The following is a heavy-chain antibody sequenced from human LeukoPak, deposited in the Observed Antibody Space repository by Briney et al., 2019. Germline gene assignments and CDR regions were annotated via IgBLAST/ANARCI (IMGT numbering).Heavy chain of an antibody. J-gene: IGHJ5*02. D-gene: IGHD5-24*01. CDR1: GYTFTSYD. Sequence: GASVKVSCKASGYTFTSYDINWVRQATGQGLEWMGWVNPNSGNTGYAQKFQGRVTMTRNTSISTAYMELSSLRSEDTAVYYCARGLGEMATITNWFDPWGQGTLVTVSS. CDR3: ARGLGEMATITNWFDP. V-gene: IGHV1-8*01. CDR2: VNPNSGNT.